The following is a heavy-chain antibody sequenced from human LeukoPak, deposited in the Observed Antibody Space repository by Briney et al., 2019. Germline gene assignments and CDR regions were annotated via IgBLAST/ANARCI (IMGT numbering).Heavy chain of an antibody. J-gene: IGHJ6*03. Sequence: PGGSLRLSCAASGFTFSSYWMSWVRQAPGKGLEWVANIKQDGSEKYYVDSVKGRFTISRDNAKNSLYLQMNSLRAEDTAVYYCARSFNYYYYYIDVWGKGTTVTVSS. D-gene: IGHD3-16*02. CDR1: GFTFSSYW. V-gene: IGHV3-7*01. CDR3: ARSFNYYYYYIDV. CDR2: IKQDGSEK.